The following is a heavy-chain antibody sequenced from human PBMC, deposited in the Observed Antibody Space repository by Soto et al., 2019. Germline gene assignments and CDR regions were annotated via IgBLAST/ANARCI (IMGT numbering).Heavy chain of an antibody. J-gene: IGHJ4*02. V-gene: IGHV5-51*01. D-gene: IGHD2-2*01. CDR2: IYPGDSNT. Sequence: PGESLKISCKGSGYTFTSYWIGWVRQMPGKGLEWVGIIYPGDSNTRYSPSFQGKVTISADKSISTAYLQWSSLKSSDTAMYVCARQGYGSNTACYPTDNWGQGTLVTVSS. CDR3: ARQGYGSNTACYPTDN. CDR1: GYTFTSYW.